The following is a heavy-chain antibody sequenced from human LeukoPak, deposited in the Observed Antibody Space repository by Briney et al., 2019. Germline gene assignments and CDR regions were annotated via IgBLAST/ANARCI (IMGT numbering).Heavy chain of an antibody. CDR2: INHSGST. CDR3: ARGTLSPTATYYFDY. J-gene: IGHJ4*02. Sequence: PSETLSLTCAVYGGSFSGYYWSWIRQPPGKGPEWIGEINHSGSTNYNPSLKSRVTISVDTSKNQFSLKLSSVTAADTAVYYCARGTLSPTATYYFDYWGQGTLVTVSS. CDR1: GGSFSGYY. V-gene: IGHV4-34*01.